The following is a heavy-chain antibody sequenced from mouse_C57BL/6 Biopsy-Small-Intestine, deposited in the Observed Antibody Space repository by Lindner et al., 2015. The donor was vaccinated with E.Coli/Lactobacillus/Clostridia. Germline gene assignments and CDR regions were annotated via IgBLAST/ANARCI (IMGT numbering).Heavy chain of an antibody. V-gene: IGHV1-82*01. J-gene: IGHJ1*03. Sequence: VQLQESGAELVKPGASLKISCKASGYVFSNYWMNWVKQRPGKGLEWIGRIYPGDGDTNYNGKFKGKATLTADKSSSTAYMQLSSLTSEDSAVYFCTRSGNYYGSSRDYFDVWGTGTTVLVSS. CDR3: TRSGNYYGSSRDYFDV. D-gene: IGHD1-1*01. CDR2: IYPGDGDT. CDR1: GYVFSNYW.